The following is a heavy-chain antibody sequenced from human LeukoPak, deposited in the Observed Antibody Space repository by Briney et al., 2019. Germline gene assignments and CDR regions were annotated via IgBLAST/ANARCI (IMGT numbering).Heavy chain of an antibody. CDR3: ARDLNGDYGY. D-gene: IGHD4-17*01. CDR2: IYYSGST. J-gene: IGHJ4*02. CDR1: GGSISSYY. V-gene: IGHV4-59*12. Sequence: SETLSLTCTVSGGSISSYYWSWIRQPPGKGLEWIGYIYYSGSTNYNPSLKSRVTISVDTSKNQFSLKLSSVTAADTAVYYCARDLNGDYGYWGQGTLVTVSS.